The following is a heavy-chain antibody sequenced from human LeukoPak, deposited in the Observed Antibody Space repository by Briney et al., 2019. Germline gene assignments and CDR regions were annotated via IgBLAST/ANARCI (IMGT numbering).Heavy chain of an antibody. J-gene: IGHJ4*02. D-gene: IGHD2/OR15-2a*01. Sequence: GGSLRLSCAPSGFTFSTYWMSWVRQAPGKGLEWVASIKYDGSEKYYVDSVKGRFTISRDNAKNSLYLQMSSLRAEGTAVYYCARGKSDIHFRGQGTLVTVSS. V-gene: IGHV3-7*01. CDR1: GFTFSTYW. CDR3: ARGKSDIHF. CDR2: IKYDGSEK.